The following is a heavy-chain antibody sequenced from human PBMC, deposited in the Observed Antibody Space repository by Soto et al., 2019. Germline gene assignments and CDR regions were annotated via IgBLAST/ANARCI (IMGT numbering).Heavy chain of an antibody. J-gene: IGHJ4*02. Sequence: EVQLVESGGGLVQPGRSLRLSCAASGFTFDDYAMHWVRQAPGKGLEWVSGISWNSGSIGYADSVKGRFTISRDNAKNSLYLQMNSLRAEDTALYYCAKGGRLSGPIDYWGQGTLVTVSS. CDR1: GFTFDDYA. D-gene: IGHD3-10*01. CDR2: ISWNSGSI. V-gene: IGHV3-9*01. CDR3: AKGGRLSGPIDY.